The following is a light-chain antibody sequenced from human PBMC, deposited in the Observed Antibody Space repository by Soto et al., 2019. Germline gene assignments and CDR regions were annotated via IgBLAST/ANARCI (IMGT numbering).Light chain of an antibody. CDR3: SSYAGSNNPVV. CDR2: EVT. Sequence: QSALTQPHSASGSPGQSVTISCTGTSSDVGGYDYVSWYQQHPGKAPKLMIYEVTKRPSGVPDRFSGSKSGNTASLTVSGLQAEDEADYYCSSYAGSNNPVVFGGGTKLTVL. CDR1: SSDVGGYDY. J-gene: IGLJ2*01. V-gene: IGLV2-8*01.